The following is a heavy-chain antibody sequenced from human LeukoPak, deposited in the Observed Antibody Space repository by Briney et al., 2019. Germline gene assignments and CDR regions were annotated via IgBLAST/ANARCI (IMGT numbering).Heavy chain of an antibody. CDR1: GYSITSGSY. J-gene: IGHJ4*02. V-gene: IGHV4-38-2*02. CDR2: IYHSGTT. CDR3: ARETLAAAGTLPFD. Sequence: SETLSLTCTVSGYSITSGSYWGWIRQPPGKGLEWIATIYHSGTTYYNPSLKSRVSMSVDTSKNQFSLNLGSVTAADTAVYYCARETLAAAGTLPFDWGQGTLVTVSS. D-gene: IGHD6-13*01.